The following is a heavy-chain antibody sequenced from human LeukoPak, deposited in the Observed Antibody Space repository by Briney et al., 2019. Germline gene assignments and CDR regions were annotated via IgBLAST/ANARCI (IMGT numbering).Heavy chain of an antibody. V-gene: IGHV1-18*01. CDR2: ISAYNGNT. Sequence: GASVKVSCKASGYTFTIYGISWVRQAPGQGLEWRGWISAYNGNTNYAQKLQGRVTMTTDTSTSTAYMELRSLRSDDTAVYYCAREGYCSSTSCFYYYYYGMDVWGQGTTVTVSS. D-gene: IGHD2-2*01. CDR1: GYTFTIYG. CDR3: AREGYCSSTSCFYYYYYGMDV. J-gene: IGHJ6*02.